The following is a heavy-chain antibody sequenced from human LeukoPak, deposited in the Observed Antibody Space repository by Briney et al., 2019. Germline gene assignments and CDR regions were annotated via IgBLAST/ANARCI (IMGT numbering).Heavy chain of an antibody. D-gene: IGHD6-19*01. Sequence: SETLSLTCTVSGGSISSYYWSWIRQPPGKGLEWIGYIYCSGSTNYNPSLKSRVTMSVDTSKNQFSLKLSSVTAADTAVYYCAREGIAVGIFDYWGQGTLVTVSS. V-gene: IGHV4-59*12. CDR3: AREGIAVGIFDY. CDR2: IYCSGST. CDR1: GGSISSYY. J-gene: IGHJ4*02.